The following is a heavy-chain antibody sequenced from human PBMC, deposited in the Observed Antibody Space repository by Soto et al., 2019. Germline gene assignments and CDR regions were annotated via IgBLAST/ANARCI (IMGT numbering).Heavy chain of an antibody. CDR2: INAGNGNT. Sequence: ASLKVSCKASGYTFTSYAMHWVRQAPGQRLEWMGWINAGNGNTKYSQKFQGRVTITRDTSASTAYMELSSLRSEDTAVYYGERDPPVADYYGGKGPQVTVSS. D-gene: IGHD5-12*01. CDR1: GYTFTSYA. CDR3: ERDPPVADYY. V-gene: IGHV1-3*01. J-gene: IGHJ4*02.